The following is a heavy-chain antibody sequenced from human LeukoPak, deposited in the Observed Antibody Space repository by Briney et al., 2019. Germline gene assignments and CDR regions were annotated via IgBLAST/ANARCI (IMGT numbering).Heavy chain of an antibody. J-gene: IGHJ3*02. D-gene: IGHD1-26*01. V-gene: IGHV3-21*01. CDR3: ALSSGTYRDAFDI. Sequence: GGSLRLSCAASGFTFSNYVMNWVRLAPGKGLEWVSSISGSGTYIYSADSVKGRFTISRDNAKNSLYPQMNSLRAEGTAVYYCALSSGTYRDAFDIWGQGTKVTVSS. CDR1: GFTFSNYV. CDR2: ISGSGTYI.